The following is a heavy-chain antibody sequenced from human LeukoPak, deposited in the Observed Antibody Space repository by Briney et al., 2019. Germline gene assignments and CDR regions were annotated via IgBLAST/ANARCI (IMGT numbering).Heavy chain of an antibody. Sequence: SETLSLTCKVSGGSVSDENYYRTWVRQHPVKGLGWIGYIYYTGNTYYNPSLKSRVTISMDTSKNQFSLKLTSMTAADTAVYYCARVLWGYYGSGPLDSWGQGTLVTVSS. CDR2: IYYTGNT. J-gene: IGHJ4*02. D-gene: IGHD3-10*01. CDR1: GGSVSDENYY. CDR3: ARVLWGYYGSGPLDS. V-gene: IGHV4-31*03.